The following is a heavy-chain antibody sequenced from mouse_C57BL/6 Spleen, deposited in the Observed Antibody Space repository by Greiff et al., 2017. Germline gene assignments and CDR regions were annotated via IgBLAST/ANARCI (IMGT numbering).Heavy chain of an antibody. CDR3: ARYDYDDAMDY. D-gene: IGHD2-4*01. J-gene: IGHJ4*01. V-gene: IGHV1-72*01. Sequence: QVHVKQPGAELVKPGASVKLSCKASGYTFTSYWMHWVKQRPGRGLEWIGRIGPNGGGTKYNEKFKSRATLTVDKPSSTAYMQLSSLTSEDSADYYWARYDYDDAMDYWGQGTSVTVSS. CDR2: IGPNGGGT. CDR1: GYTFTSYW.